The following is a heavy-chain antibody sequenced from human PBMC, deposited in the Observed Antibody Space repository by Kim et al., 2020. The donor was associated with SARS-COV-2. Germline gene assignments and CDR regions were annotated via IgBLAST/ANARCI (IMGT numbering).Heavy chain of an antibody. CDR2: ISYDGSNK. V-gene: IGHV3-30*04. CDR3: ARDTNRGYSYGWNYYYYG. Sequence: GGSLRLSCAASGFTFSRYAMHWVRQAPGKGLEWVAVISYDGSNKNYADSVKGRFTISRDNSKNTLYLQMNSLRAEDTAVYYCARDTNRGYSYGWNYYYYG. CDR1: GFTFSRYA. D-gene: IGHD5-18*01. J-gene: IGHJ6*01.